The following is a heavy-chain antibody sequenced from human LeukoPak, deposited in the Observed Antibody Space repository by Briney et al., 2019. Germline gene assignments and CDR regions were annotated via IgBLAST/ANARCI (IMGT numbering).Heavy chain of an antibody. CDR2: TYKRSKWYN. D-gene: IGHD3-10*01. V-gene: IGHV6-1*01. CDR1: GDSVSSISVA. Sequence: SQTLSLTCAISGDSVSSISVAWNWIRQSSSRGLEWLGRTYKRSKWYNDYAVSVKSRITINPDTSKNQFSLQLNSLTPEDTAVYYCARDGGFGELLYRHWGQGTLVTVSS. CDR3: ARDGGFGELLYRH. J-gene: IGHJ4*02.